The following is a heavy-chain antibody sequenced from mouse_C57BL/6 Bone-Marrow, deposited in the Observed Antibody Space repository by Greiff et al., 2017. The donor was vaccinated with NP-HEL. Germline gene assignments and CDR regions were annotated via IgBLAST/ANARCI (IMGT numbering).Heavy chain of an antibody. CDR3: TNPYYGSSSWFAY. Sequence: VQLQQSGTVLARPGASVKMSCKTSGYTFTSYWMHWVKQRPGQGLEWIGAIYPGNSDTSYNQKFKGKAKLTAVTSASTAYMELSSLTNEDSAVYYCTNPYYGSSSWFAYWGQGTLVTVSA. V-gene: IGHV1-5*01. J-gene: IGHJ3*01. D-gene: IGHD1-1*01. CDR2: IYPGNSDT. CDR1: GYTFTSYW.